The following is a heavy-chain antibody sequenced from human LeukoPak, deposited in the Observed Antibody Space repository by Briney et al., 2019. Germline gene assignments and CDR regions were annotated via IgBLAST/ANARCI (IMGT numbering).Heavy chain of an antibody. CDR2: ISTDGSST. J-gene: IGHJ6*02. CDR3: ASYLTSIPPGMDV. V-gene: IGHV3-74*01. D-gene: IGHD2/OR15-2a*01. Sequence: PGGSLKLSCAASGFTFSSYWMHWVRQAPGKGLVWVSRISTDGSSTTYADSVKGRFTISRDNVKNTLFLQMNSLRAEDTAVYYCASYLTSIPPGMDVWGQGTTVTVSS. CDR1: GFTFSSYW.